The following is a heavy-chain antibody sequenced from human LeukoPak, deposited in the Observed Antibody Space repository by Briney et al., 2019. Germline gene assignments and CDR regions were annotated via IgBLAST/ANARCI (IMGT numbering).Heavy chain of an antibody. CDR1: GYSISSGYY. V-gene: IGHV4-38-2*02. CDR3: ARRLANSSGHRDAFDI. Sequence: SETLSLTCTVSGYSISSGYYWGWIRQPPGKGLEWIGSIYHSGSTYYNPSLKSRVTISVDTSKNQFSLKLSSVTAADTAVYYCARRLANSSGHRDAFDIWGQGTMVTVSS. J-gene: IGHJ3*02. D-gene: IGHD6-19*01. CDR2: IYHSGST.